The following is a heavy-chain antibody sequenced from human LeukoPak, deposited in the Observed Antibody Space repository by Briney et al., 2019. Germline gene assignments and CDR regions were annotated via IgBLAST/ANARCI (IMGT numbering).Heavy chain of an antibody. CDR1: GYTFTSYG. J-gene: IGHJ6*03. Sequence: GTSVKVSCKASGYTFTSYGISWVRQAPGQGLEWIGWISAYNGNTNYAQKLQGRVTMTTDTSTSTAYMELRSLRSDDTAVYYCARVVGSGSYYYYYYMDVWGTGTTVTVSS. D-gene: IGHD3-10*01. V-gene: IGHV1-18*01. CDR3: ARVVGSGSYYYYYYMDV. CDR2: ISAYNGNT.